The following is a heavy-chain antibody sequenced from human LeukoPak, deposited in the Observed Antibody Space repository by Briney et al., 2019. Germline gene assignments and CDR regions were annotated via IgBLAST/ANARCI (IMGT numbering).Heavy chain of an antibody. Sequence: LRLSCAASGFTFSDYYMNWIRQHPGKGLEWIGYIYYSGSTYYNPSLKSRLTISLDTSNNQFSLKLSSVTAADTAVYYCARGPVRDYSNYWGQGTLVTVSS. CDR2: IYYSGST. CDR1: GFTFSDYY. D-gene: IGHD4-11*01. V-gene: IGHV4-31*02. J-gene: IGHJ4*02. CDR3: ARGPVRDYSNY.